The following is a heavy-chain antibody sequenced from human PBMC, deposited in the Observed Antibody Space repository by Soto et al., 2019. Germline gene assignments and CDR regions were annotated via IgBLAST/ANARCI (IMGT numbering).Heavy chain of an antibody. J-gene: IGHJ4*02. Sequence: QVHLVQSGAEVKKPGASVKVSCKTSGYTFSGHYIHWVRQAPQQGPEWMGEIVPESGATRYAEKFRGRVNMTMDTSITTVYMELRNLSPDDTAVYYCGRGRSGQIVIFYWGQGTPVTVSS. D-gene: IGHD3-3*02. CDR3: GRGRSGQIVIFY. CDR2: IVPESGAT. V-gene: IGHV1-2*02. CDR1: GYTFSGHY.